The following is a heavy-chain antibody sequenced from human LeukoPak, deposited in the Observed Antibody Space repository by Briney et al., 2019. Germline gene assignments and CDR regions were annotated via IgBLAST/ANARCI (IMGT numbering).Heavy chain of an antibody. V-gene: IGHV4-59*01. Sequence: PSETLSLTCTVSGVSISSYYWSWIRQPPGKGLEWTGYIYYSGSTNYNPSLKRRVTISLDTSKNQLSLKLSSVAAADTAVYYCGRASVGDNSSSWWANWFDPWGQGTLVSVSS. CDR1: GVSISSYY. D-gene: IGHD6-13*01. J-gene: IGHJ5*02. CDR3: GRASVGDNSSSWWANWFDP. CDR2: IYYSGST.